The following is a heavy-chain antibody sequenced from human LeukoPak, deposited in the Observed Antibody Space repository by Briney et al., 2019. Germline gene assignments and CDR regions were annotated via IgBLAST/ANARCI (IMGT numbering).Heavy chain of an antibody. CDR1: GFTFNDYY. Sequence: GGFLRLSCGTFGFTFNDYYMSWIRQSPGKGLEWLAYISPSGDTTYHADSVKGRFTISRDNPRNSVYLQMNTLRAEDTAVYFCARSNSLNDIYFDYWGQGTLVAVSS. J-gene: IGHJ4*02. D-gene: IGHD1-1*01. CDR3: ARSNSLNDIYFDY. V-gene: IGHV3-11*01. CDR2: ISPSGDTT.